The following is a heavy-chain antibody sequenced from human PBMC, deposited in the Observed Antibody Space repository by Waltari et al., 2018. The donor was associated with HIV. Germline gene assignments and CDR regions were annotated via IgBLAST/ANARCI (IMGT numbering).Heavy chain of an antibody. V-gene: IGHV3-7*01. Sequence: EVQLLESGGGLVQHGGSLRLSCAASGFTFSSYWMCWVRQAPGKGLEWVATIKQDGSEKYYVDSVKGRFTISRDNAKNSLYLQLNSLRAEDTAVYYCARDPAGYNSGWYNIYYYGMDVWGQGTTVTVSS. CDR3: ARDPAGYNSGWYNIYYYGMDV. CDR2: IKQDGSEK. CDR1: GFTFSSYW. J-gene: IGHJ6*02. D-gene: IGHD6-19*01.